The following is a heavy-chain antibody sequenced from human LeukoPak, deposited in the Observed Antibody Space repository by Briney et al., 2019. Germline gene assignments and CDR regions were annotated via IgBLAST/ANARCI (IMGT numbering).Heavy chain of an antibody. D-gene: IGHD3-22*01. CDR1: GFTFSSYA. Sequence: PGGSLRLSCAASGFTFSSYAISWVRQAPGKGLEWVSAISGSGGSTYYADSVKGRFTISRDNSKNTLYLQMNSLRAEDTAVYYCAKDLPRGYYDSSGYYYGYWGQGTLVTVSS. V-gene: IGHV3-23*01. CDR2: ISGSGGST. J-gene: IGHJ4*02. CDR3: AKDLPRGYYDSSGYYYGY.